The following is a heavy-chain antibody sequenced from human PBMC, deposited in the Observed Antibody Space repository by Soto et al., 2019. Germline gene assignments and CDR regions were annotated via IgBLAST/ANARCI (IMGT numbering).Heavy chain of an antibody. Sequence: QVQLVQSGAEAKKPGASVKVSYKVSGYTLTELSMHWVRQAPGKGLEWMGGFDPEDGETIYAQKFQGRVTMTEDTSTDTAYMELSSLRSEDTAVYYCATAGPITMVRGVIFYGIDVWGQGTTVTVSS. CDR3: ATAGPITMVRGVIFYGIDV. J-gene: IGHJ6*02. CDR2: FDPEDGET. D-gene: IGHD3-10*01. V-gene: IGHV1-24*01. CDR1: GYTLTELS.